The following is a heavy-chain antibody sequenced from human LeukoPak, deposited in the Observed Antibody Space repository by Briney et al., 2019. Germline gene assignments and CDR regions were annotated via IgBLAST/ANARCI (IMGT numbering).Heavy chain of an antibody. CDR2: INHSGST. J-gene: IGHJ5*02. Sequence: SETLSLTCAVCGGSFSGYYWSWIRQPPGKGLEWIGEINHSGSTNYNPSLKSRVSISVDTSKNQFSLKLRSVIAADTAVYYCASYQKDIVVVPASAWFDPWGQGTLVTVSS. CDR1: GGSFSGYY. V-gene: IGHV4-34*01. D-gene: IGHD2-2*01. CDR3: ASYQKDIVVVPASAWFDP.